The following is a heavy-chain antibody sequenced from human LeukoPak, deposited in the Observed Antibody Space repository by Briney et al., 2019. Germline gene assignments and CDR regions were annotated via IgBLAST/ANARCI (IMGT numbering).Heavy chain of an antibody. Sequence: SQTLSLTCAVYGGSFSGYYWSWIRQPPGKGLEWIGEINHSGSTSYNPSLKSRVTISVDTSKNQFSLKLSSVTAADTAVYYCARGRGRYSGYDYRTRTYYFDYWGQGTLVTVSS. J-gene: IGHJ4*02. D-gene: IGHD5-12*01. V-gene: IGHV4-34*01. CDR3: ARGRGRYSGYDYRTRTYYFDY. CDR1: GGSFSGYY. CDR2: INHSGST.